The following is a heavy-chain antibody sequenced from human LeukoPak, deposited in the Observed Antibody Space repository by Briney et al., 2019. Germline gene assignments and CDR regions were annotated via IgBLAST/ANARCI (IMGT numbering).Heavy chain of an antibody. CDR1: GYTFTNYY. CDR2: IHSGGGST. D-gene: IGHD1-1*01. V-gene: IGHV1-46*01. Sequence: ASVKVSCKASGYTFTNYYMNWVRQAPGQGLEWMGIIHSGGGSTTYAQKFQGRVTMTRDTSTSTVYMELSSLRSEDTAVYYCARDGTHHSWDYWGQGTLVTVSS. J-gene: IGHJ4*02. CDR3: ARDGTHHSWDY.